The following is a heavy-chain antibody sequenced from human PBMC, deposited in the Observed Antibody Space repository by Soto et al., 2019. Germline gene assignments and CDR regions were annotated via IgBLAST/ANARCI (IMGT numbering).Heavy chain of an antibody. J-gene: IGHJ2*01. V-gene: IGHV5-51*01. CDR1: GYSFTSYW. CDR3: ARALRGYSYGDWYFDL. Sequence: GESLKISCKGSGYSFTSYWIGWVRQMPGKGLEWMGIIYPGDSDTRYSPSFQGQVTISADKSISTAYLQWSSLKASDTAMYYCARALRGYSYGDWYFDLWGRGTLVIVSS. CDR2: IYPGDSDT. D-gene: IGHD5-18*01.